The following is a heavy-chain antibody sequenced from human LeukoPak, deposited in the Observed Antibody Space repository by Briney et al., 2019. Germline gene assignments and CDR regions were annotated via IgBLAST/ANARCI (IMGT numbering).Heavy chain of an antibody. CDR2: IGGSNGIT. CDR3: GKVSYNFWSGYFY. CDR1: RFTFNSYA. J-gene: IGHJ4*02. D-gene: IGHD3-3*01. V-gene: IGHV3-23*01. Sequence: GGSLRLSCAASRFTFNSYAMSWVRQAPGKGLEWVSVIGGSNGITFYVGSVKGRFTISRDNSKNTLYLQMNNLRAEDTAVYYCGKVSYNFWSGYFYWGQGTLVTVSS.